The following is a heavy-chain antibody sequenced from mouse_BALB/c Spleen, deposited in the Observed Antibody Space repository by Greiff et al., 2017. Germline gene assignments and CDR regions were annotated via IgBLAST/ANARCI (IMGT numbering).Heavy chain of an antibody. D-gene: IGHD4-1*01. CDR3: ASLPNWDYFDY. J-gene: IGHJ2*01. CDR2: INSNGGST. CDR1: GFTFSSYG. V-gene: IGHV5-6-3*01. Sequence: EVNVVESGGGLVQPGGSLKLSCAASGFTFSSYGMSWVRQTPDKRLELVATINSNGGSTYYPDSVKGRFTISRDNAKNTLYLQMSSLKSEDTAMYYCASLPNWDYFDYWGQGTTLTVSS.